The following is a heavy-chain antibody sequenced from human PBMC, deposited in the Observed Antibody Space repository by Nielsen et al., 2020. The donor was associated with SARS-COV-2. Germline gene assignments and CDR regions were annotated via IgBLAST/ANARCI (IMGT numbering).Heavy chain of an antibody. D-gene: IGHD6-19*01. CDR2: ISSSSSYI. CDR1: GFTFSSYS. J-gene: IGHJ4*02. CDR3: ASLIAVAGNLDY. V-gene: IGHV3-21*01. Sequence: GESLKISCAASGFTFSSYSMNWVRQAPGKGLEWVSSISSSSSYIYYADSVKGRFTISRDNAKNSLYLQMNSLRAEDTAVYYCASLIAVAGNLDYWGQGTLVTVSS.